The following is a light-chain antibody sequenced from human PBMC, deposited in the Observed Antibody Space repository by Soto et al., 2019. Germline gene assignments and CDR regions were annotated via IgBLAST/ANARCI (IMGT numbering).Light chain of an antibody. CDR1: QSISTW. J-gene: IGKJ1*01. CDR2: RAS. V-gene: IGKV1-5*03. CDR3: QQYQKIPWT. Sequence: DIPMTQSPSTLSASVGDRVTITCRASQSISTWLAWYQQKPGLAPKLLIYRASRLESGVPSTFSASGSETEFTLTVTSLQPDDFATYYCQQYQKIPWTFSQGTKVEVK.